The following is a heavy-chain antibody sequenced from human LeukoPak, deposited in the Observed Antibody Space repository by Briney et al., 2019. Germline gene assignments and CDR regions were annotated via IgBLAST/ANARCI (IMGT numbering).Heavy chain of an antibody. D-gene: IGHD3-22*01. J-gene: IGHJ5*02. Sequence: PSETLSLTCTVSGGSISIYYWSWIRQPAGKGLEWIGHIYTSGSTNYNPSLKSRVTMSIDTSKNQFSLTLSSVTAADTAVYYCARDRFVDDSSGYSFDPWGQGTLVTVSS. CDR3: ARDRFVDDSSGYSFDP. CDR2: IYTSGST. V-gene: IGHV4-4*07. CDR1: GGSISIYY.